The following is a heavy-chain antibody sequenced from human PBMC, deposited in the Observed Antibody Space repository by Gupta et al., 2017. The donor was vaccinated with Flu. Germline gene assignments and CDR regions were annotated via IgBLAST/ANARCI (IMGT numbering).Heavy chain of an antibody. CDR2: ITSSGETI. CDR1: GFTLSDYA. V-gene: IGHV3-48*03. J-gene: IGHJ4*02. Sequence: EVQLVESGGGWVQPGGSLRLSCAASGFTLSDYAMNWVRQAPGKGLEWISYITSSGETIYYADSVEGRFTISRDNARNSLYLQMISLRDEDTAVYYCAREVNTGGYYSFDYWGQGTLVTVSS. CDR3: AREVNTGGYYSFDY. D-gene: IGHD2-8*02.